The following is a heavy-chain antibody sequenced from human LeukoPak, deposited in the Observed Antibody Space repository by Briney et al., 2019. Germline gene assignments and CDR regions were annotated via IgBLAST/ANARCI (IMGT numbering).Heavy chain of an antibody. CDR3: ARELGYCTNGVCQDWYFDL. D-gene: IGHD2-8*01. CDR1: GYTFTNYD. CDR2: VNPKSGYT. Sequence: ASVRVSCKASGYTFTNYDINWVRQATGQGLEWMGWVNPKSGYTGYAQKFQGRVTISRDTSISTAYMELSSLRSEDTAVYYCARELGYCTNGVCQDWYFDLWGRGTLVTVSS. J-gene: IGHJ2*01. V-gene: IGHV1-8*01.